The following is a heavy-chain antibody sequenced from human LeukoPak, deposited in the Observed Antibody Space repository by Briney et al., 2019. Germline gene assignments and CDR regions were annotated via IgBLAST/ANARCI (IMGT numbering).Heavy chain of an antibody. CDR1: GFSFSNHA. V-gene: IGHV3-23*01. Sequence: GGSLRLSCAASGFSFSNHAMNWVRQAPGKGLQWVSGISGSGRATYYADSVKGRFTISRDSSTNTLYLQMNSLRAEDTAIYYCAKDLDVVVTTLDYWGQGTLVTVSS. D-gene: IGHD2-21*02. CDR3: AKDLDVVVTTLDY. CDR2: ISGSGRAT. J-gene: IGHJ4*02.